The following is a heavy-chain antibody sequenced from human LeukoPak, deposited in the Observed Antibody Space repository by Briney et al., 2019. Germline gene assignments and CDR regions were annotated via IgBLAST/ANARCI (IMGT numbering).Heavy chain of an antibody. CDR1: GFTFSSYW. D-gene: IGHD1-20*01. J-gene: IGHJ4*02. CDR2: IKEDGSEK. CDR3: ARDKWNPGY. V-gene: IGHV3-7*01. Sequence: PGGSLRLSCAASGFTFSSYWVTWVRQAPGKGLEWVANIKEDGSEKNYVDSVKGRFTVSRDNAKNSLYLQMNSLRVEDTGVYYCARDKWNPGYWGQGTLVTVSS.